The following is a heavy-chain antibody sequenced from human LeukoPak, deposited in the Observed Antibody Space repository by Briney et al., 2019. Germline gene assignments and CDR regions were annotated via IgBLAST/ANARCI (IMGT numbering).Heavy chain of an antibody. J-gene: IGHJ4*02. CDR2: IYYSGST. Sequence: PSETLSLTCAVYGGCFSGYYWSWIRQPPGKGLEWIGYIYYSGSTNYNPSLKSRVTISVDASKNQVSLKLSSVTAADTALYYCARGNDYWGQGTLVTVSS. CDR3: ARGNDY. CDR1: GGCFSGYY. V-gene: IGHV4-59*08.